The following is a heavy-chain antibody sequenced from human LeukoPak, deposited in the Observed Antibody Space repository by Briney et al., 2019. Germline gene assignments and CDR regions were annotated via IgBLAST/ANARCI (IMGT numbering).Heavy chain of an antibody. Sequence: GASVTVSFKASGYTFTNYGISWVRQAPGQGLEWMGWISAYNGHTNYAQNFQGRVTMTTDTSTSTAYVELRGLRSDDTAVYYCARDRSNHDYWGQGTLVTVSS. J-gene: IGHJ4*02. CDR3: ARDRSNHDY. CDR2: ISAYNGHT. V-gene: IGHV1-18*04. CDR1: GYTFTNYG.